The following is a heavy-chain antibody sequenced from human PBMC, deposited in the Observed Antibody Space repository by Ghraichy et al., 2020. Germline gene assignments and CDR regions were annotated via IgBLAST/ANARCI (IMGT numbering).Heavy chain of an antibody. Sequence: SETLSLTCTVSGGSVSSGSYYWSWIRQPPGKGLEWIGYIYYSGSTNYNPSLKSRVTISVDTSKNQFSLKLSSVTAADTAVYYCARVDTAMAYVDYWGQGTLVTVSS. J-gene: IGHJ4*02. CDR1: GGSVSSGSYY. CDR2: IYYSGST. CDR3: ARVDTAMAYVDY. V-gene: IGHV4-61*01. D-gene: IGHD5-18*01.